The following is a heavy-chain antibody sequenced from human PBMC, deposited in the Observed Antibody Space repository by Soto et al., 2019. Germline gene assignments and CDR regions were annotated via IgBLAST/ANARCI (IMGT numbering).Heavy chain of an antibody. CDR2: ISYGGST. V-gene: IGHV4-30-4*01. CDR3: PTMGTPATGLYYFAY. D-gene: IGHD1-7*01. J-gene: IGHJ4*02. CDR1: GGSISSGNYY. Sequence: SETLSLTCTVSGGSISSGNYYWSWIRQPPGKGLEWIGFISYGGSTYYSASLKSRFTISVDTSKNQFSLNLSFVTAADTAVYYCPTMGTPATGLYYFAYWGQGTLVTVSS.